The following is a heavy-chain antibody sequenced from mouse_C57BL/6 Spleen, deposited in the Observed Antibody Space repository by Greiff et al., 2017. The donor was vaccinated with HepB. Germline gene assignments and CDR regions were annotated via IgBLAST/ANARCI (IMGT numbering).Heavy chain of an antibody. V-gene: IGHV3-5*01. Sequence: EVQLVESGPGLVKPSHTVFLTCTVTGISITTGNYRWSWIRQFPGNKLEWIGYIYYSGTITYNPSLTSRTTITRDTPKNQFFLEMNSLTAEDTATYYCARDGGLRRNLVWYFDVWGTGTTVTVSS. CDR1: GISITTGNYR. J-gene: IGHJ1*03. D-gene: IGHD2-4*01. CDR3: ARDGGLRRNLVWYFDV. CDR2: IYYSGTI.